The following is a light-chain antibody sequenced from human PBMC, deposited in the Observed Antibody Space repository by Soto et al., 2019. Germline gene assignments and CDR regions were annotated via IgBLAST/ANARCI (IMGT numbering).Light chain of an antibody. Sequence: EIVLTQSPGTLSLSPGEGASLSCRASQSVSSTYLAWYQQKPGQAPRLLMYGASTRATGVPDRFSGSGSGTDFTLTISRLEPEYFAVYYCQPHGSSLWTFRQGTKVEVK. CDR2: GAS. V-gene: IGKV3-20*01. J-gene: IGKJ1*01. CDR3: QPHGSSLWT. CDR1: QSVSSTY.